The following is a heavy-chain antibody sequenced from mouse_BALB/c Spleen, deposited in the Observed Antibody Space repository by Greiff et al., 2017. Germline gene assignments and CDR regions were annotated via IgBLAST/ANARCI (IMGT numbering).Heavy chain of an antibody. J-gene: IGHJ2*01. V-gene: IGHV5-17*02. CDR3: ARSYYGSSLYYFDY. Sequence: DVKLVESGGGLVQPGGSRKLSCAASGFTFSSFGMHWVRQAPEKGLEWVAYISSGSSTIYYADTVKGRFTISRDNPKNTLFLQMTSLRSEDTAMYYCARSYYGSSLYYFDYWGQGTTLTVSS. D-gene: IGHD1-1*01. CDR2: ISSGSSTI. CDR1: GFTFSSFG.